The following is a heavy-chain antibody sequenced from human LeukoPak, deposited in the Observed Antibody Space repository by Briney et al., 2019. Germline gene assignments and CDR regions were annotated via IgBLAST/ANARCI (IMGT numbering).Heavy chain of an antibody. Sequence: ASVKVSCKASGYTFTSYDINWVRQATGQGLEWMGWMNPNSGNTGYAQKFQGRVTMTRNTSISTAYMELSSLRSEDTAVYYCARGEVVPAATTVSWFDPWGQGTLVTVSS. CDR2: MNPNSGNT. D-gene: IGHD2-2*01. CDR1: GYTFTSYD. CDR3: ARGEVVPAATTVSWFDP. J-gene: IGHJ5*02. V-gene: IGHV1-8*01.